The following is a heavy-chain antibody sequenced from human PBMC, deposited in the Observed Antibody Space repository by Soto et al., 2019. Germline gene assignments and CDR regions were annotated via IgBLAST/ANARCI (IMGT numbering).Heavy chain of an antibody. CDR1: GYTYTDYW. CDR2: IYPGDSDT. V-gene: IGHV5-51*07. J-gene: IGHJ6*02. Sequence: PGASQKISCKGSGYTYTDYWIGWVHQLPGKGLEWMGIIYPGDSDTRYSPSFQGQVTISADKSISTAYLQWSSLKASDTAMYYCARPVLTGTTGYYYGMDVWGQGTTVTVSS. CDR3: ARPVLTGTTGYYYGMDV. D-gene: IGHD1-7*01.